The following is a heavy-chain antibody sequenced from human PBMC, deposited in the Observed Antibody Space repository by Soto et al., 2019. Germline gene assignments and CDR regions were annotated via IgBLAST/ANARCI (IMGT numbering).Heavy chain of an antibody. CDR2: IYWDDDK. Sequence: QITLKESGPTLVKPTQTLTLTCTFSGFSLSTSGVGVGWIRQPPGKALEWLALIYWDDDKRYSPSLKSRLTITKDTSNNQGVLTMTNVAPVDTATYYCAHRRHTRGCGGDCYRIDPWGQGTLVTVSS. J-gene: IGHJ5*02. D-gene: IGHD2-21*02. V-gene: IGHV2-5*02. CDR3: AHRRHTRGCGGDCYRIDP. CDR1: GFSLSTSGVG.